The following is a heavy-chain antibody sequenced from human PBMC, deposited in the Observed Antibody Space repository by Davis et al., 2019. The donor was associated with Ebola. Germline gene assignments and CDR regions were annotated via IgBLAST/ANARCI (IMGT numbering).Heavy chain of an antibody. D-gene: IGHD2/OR15-2a*01. J-gene: IGHJ6*02. V-gene: IGHV4-59*08. CDR3: VRHKNHYHYGMDV. CDR1: GGSISSHY. Sequence: MPSETLSLTCTVSGGSISSHYWSWVRQSPGRGLEWIGYISSSGTTNYTPSLKSRVTISRDTSKNHLALKLSSVTAADTAIYYCVRHKNHYHYGMDVWGQGTTVTVSS. CDR2: ISSSGTT.